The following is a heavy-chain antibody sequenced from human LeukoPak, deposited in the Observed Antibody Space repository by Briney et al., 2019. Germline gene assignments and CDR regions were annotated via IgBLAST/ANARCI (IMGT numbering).Heavy chain of an antibody. CDR3: ARVLLVMGGFDY. D-gene: IGHD3-16*01. Sequence: PSETLSLTCTVSGGSISSGDYYWSWIRQPPGKGLEWIGYIYYSGSTYYNPSLKSRVTISVDTSKNQFSLKLSSVTAADTAVYYCARVLLVMGGFDYWGQGTLVTVSS. CDR1: GGSISSGDYY. V-gene: IGHV4-30-4*01. CDR2: IYYSGST. J-gene: IGHJ4*02.